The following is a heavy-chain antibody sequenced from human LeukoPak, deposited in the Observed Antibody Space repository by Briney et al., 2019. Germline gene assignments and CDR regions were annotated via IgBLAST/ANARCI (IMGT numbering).Heavy chain of an antibody. CDR2: IKYD. D-gene: IGHD1-1*01. CDR1: GFTFSNAW. V-gene: IGHV3-7*01. CDR3: ARGGTTFEH. J-gene: IGHJ4*02. Sequence: PGGSLRLSCAASGFTFSNAWMSWVRQAPGKGLEWVANIKYDDVDSVKGRFTISRDNAKNSLYPQMNSLRAEDTAVYYCARGGTTFEHWGQGTLVTVSS.